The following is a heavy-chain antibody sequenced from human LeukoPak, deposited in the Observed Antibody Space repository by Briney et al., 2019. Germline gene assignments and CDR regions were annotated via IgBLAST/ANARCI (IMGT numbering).Heavy chain of an antibody. CDR1: GFTFSDYY. CDR2: ISSSGSTI. J-gene: IGHJ4*02. CDR3: ARVVLDHDYAFDY. Sequence: GGSLRLSCAASGFTFSDYYMSWIRQAPGKGLEWVSYISSSGSTIYYADSVKGRFTISRDNAKNSLYLQMNSLRAEDTAVYYCARVVLDHDYAFDYWGQGTLVTVSS. V-gene: IGHV3-11*01. D-gene: IGHD4-17*01.